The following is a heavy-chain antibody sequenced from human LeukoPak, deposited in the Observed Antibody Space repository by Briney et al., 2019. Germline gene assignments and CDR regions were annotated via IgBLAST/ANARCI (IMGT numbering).Heavy chain of an antibody. V-gene: IGHV3-21*01. J-gene: IGHJ4*02. CDR2: ISSSSSHI. D-gene: IGHD5-18*01. CDR1: GFTFSSYT. CDR3: ARGMQLWYTDY. Sequence: GGSLRLSCAASGFTFSSYTMNWVRQAPGKGLEWVSSISSSSSHIYYADSVKGRFTISRDNAKNSLYLQMNSLRAEDTAVYYCARGMQLWYTDYWGQGTLVTVSS.